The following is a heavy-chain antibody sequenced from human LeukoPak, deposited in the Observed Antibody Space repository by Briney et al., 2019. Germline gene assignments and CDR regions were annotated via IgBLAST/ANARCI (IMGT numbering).Heavy chain of an antibody. V-gene: IGHV4-59*01. CDR3: ARERQLERLAFGKEGSAFDY. J-gene: IGHJ4*02. CDR1: GGSISSYY. Sequence: SETLSLTCTVSGGSISSYYWSWIRQPPGKGLEWIGYIYYSGSTNYKPSLKSRVTISVDTSKNQFSLKLSSVTAADTAVYYCARERQLERLAFGKEGSAFDYWGQGTLVTVSS. CDR2: IYYSGST. D-gene: IGHD1-1*01.